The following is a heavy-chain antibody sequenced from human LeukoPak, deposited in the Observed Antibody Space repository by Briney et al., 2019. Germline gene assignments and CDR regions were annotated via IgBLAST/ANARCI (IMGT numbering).Heavy chain of an antibody. J-gene: IGHJ4*02. Sequence: SETLSLTCTVSGGSISSSSYYWGWICQPPGKGLEWIGSIYYSGSTYYNPSLKSRVTISVDTSKNQFSLKLSSVTAADTAVYYCASIAAADVDYWGQGTPVTVSS. D-gene: IGHD6-13*01. CDR1: GGSISSSSYY. V-gene: IGHV4-39*01. CDR3: ASIAAADVDY. CDR2: IYYSGST.